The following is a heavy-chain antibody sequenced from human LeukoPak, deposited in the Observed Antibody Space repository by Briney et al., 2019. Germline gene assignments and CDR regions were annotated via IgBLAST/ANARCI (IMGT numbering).Heavy chain of an antibody. J-gene: IGHJ4*02. Sequence: KTSETLSLTCTVSSGSISSYYWSWIRQPAGKGLEWIGRIYTSGSTNYNPSLKSRVTMSVDTSKNQFSLKLSSVTAADTAVYYCARDTSFYGSGSYYNHYFDYWGQGTLVTVSS. D-gene: IGHD3-10*01. CDR1: SGSISSYY. CDR3: ARDTSFYGSGSYYNHYFDY. V-gene: IGHV4-4*07. CDR2: IYTSGST.